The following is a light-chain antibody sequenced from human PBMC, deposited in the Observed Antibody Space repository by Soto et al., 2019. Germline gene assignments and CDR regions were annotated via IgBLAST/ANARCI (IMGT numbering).Light chain of an antibody. J-gene: IGKJ1*01. Sequence: EMVLTQSPGTLSLSPGERATLSCRASQSVSSSFLAWYQQKPVQAPRLLIYGASSRATGIPDRFSGSGSGTDFTLTISRLEPEDFAVYYCQQYGSSPPWTFGQGTKVEIK. V-gene: IGKV3-20*01. CDR2: GAS. CDR3: QQYGSSPPWT. CDR1: QSVSSSF.